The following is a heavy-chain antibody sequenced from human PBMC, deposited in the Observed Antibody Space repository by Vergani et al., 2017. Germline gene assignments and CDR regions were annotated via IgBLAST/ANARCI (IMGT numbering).Heavy chain of an antibody. V-gene: IGHV4-59*08. CDR2: IHYSENT. CDR3: ARDGGEYDKDALDG. J-gene: IGHJ3*01. Sequence: QVQLQESGPGLVKSSETLSLTCSVSFDSIRNLYCNWIRQPPGKGLEWIGSIHYSENTNYNPSLRSRAIMSVDASKKQFALKLTSVTAADTAVYYCARDGGEYDKDALDGWGQGTKVTVTS. D-gene: IGHD2-21*01. CDR1: FDSIRNLY.